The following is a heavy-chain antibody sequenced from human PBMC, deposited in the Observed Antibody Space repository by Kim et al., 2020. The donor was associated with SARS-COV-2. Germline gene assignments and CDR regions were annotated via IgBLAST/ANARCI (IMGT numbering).Heavy chain of an antibody. CDR2: IMWNGGGVGGI. J-gene: IGHJ6*02. CDR1: GFTFHDHA. V-gene: IGHV3-9*01. CDR3: VKDVLACGADV. D-gene: IGHD2-21*01. Sequence: GGSLRLSCIASGFTFHDHAIRWVRQAPGKGLEWVSAIMWNGGGVGGIVYADFVLARFIISRDKAHNSQYLQMNSLRPDDTAFYNCVKDVLACGADVWG.